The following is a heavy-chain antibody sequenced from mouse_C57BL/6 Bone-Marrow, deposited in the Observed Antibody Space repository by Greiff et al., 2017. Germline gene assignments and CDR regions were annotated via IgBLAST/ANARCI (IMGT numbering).Heavy chain of an antibody. J-gene: IGHJ2*01. CDR3: ARGGTVEDY. V-gene: IGHV1-9*01. CDR1: GYTFTGYW. Sequence: VQLKQSGAGLMKPGASVKLSCKATGYTFTGYWIEWVKQRPGHGLEWIGEILPGSGSTYYTEKVKGRATFTADTASNTAYLQLSSLTTEDSAIYYCARGGTVEDYWGRGTTLTVSS. D-gene: IGHD1-1*01. CDR2: ILPGSGST.